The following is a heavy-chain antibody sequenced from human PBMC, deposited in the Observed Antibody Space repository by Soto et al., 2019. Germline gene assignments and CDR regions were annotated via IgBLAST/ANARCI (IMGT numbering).Heavy chain of an antibody. CDR2: IYYSVST. V-gene: IGHV4-59*01. D-gene: IGHD5-12*01. J-gene: IGHJ4*02. CDR1: CGSISSYY. CDR3: ATVATDIDY. Sequence: PSETLSLTCTVSCGSISSYYWSWIRQPPGKGLYCIGYIYYSVSTNXXPSLKSRXXISVDTSKNHXCLKLXPVTAAYTAVYYCATVATDIDYWGQGTLVT.